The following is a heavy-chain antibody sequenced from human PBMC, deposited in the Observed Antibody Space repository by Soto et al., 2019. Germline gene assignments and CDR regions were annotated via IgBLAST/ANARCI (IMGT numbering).Heavy chain of an antibody. V-gene: IGHV4-34*01. CDR2: MSHSGGT. Sequence: QVQLQQWGAGLLKPSETLSLTCAVYGGFVSSGSYYWSWIRQPPGKGLEWIGEMSHSGGTHFNPSLMSRDTIPVDTSKCYFSLKMSCVIAAYTAVYYCARVERGSVTTVVDASDIWGPGTMVTVSS. CDR1: GGFVSSGSYY. CDR3: ARVERGSVTTVVDASDI. J-gene: IGHJ3*02. D-gene: IGHD3-16*01.